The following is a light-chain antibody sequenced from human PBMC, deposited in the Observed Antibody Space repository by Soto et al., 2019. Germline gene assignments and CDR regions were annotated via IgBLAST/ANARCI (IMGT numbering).Light chain of an antibody. CDR1: QSISSW. CDR2: KAS. CDR3: QQYNSYSRT. V-gene: IGKV1-5*03. Sequence: DIQMTQSPSTLSASVGDRVTITCRASQSISSWLAWYQQKPGKAPKLLIYKASSLESGVPSRFSGSGSWTEFTLTISSLQPDDFATYYCQQYNSYSRTFGPGTKVDIK. J-gene: IGKJ3*01.